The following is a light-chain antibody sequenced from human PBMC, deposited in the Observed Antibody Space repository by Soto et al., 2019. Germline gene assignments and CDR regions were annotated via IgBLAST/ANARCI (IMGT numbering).Light chain of an antibody. J-gene: IGLJ1*01. CDR2: HVS. Sequence: SAPTPPASLSGSPGQSVTISFTRNSGDVGAYNFVSWYQQHPGKAPKLIVYHVSDRPSGFSSRFSGSKSGNSASLTISGLHAEDEADYYCSSYAGSDTFVFGTGTKVTVL. V-gene: IGLV2-14*03. CDR1: SGDVGAYNF. CDR3: SSYAGSDTFV.